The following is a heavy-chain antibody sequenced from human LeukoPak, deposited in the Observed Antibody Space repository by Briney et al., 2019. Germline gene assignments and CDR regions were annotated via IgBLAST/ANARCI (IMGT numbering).Heavy chain of an antibody. CDR1: GFTFSNAW. Sequence: PGGSLRLSCAASGFTFSNAWMSWVRQAPEKGLEWVAVISYDGSNKYYADSVKGRFTISRDNSKNTLYLQMNSLRAEDTAVYYCAREYQLLAGIDYWGQGTLVTVSS. CDR2: ISYDGSNK. CDR3: AREYQLLAGIDY. V-gene: IGHV3-30-3*01. D-gene: IGHD2-2*01. J-gene: IGHJ4*02.